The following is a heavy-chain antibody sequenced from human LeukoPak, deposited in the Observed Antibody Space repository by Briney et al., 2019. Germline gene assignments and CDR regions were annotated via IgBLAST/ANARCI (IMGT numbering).Heavy chain of an antibody. CDR1: GFTFSSYG. Sequence: GRSLRLSCAASGFTFSSYGMHWVRQAPGKGLEWVAVISYDGSNKYYADSVKGRFTISRDNSKNTLYLQMNSLRAEDTAVYYCAREGYYDSSGPQSIWGQGTMVTVSS. D-gene: IGHD3-22*01. J-gene: IGHJ3*02. V-gene: IGHV3-30*03. CDR3: AREGYYDSSGPQSI. CDR2: ISYDGSNK.